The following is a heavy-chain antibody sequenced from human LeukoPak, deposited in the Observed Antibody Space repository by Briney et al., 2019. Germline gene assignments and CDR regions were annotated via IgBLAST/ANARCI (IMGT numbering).Heavy chain of an antibody. V-gene: IGHV3-21*01. CDR3: ASIGDPFDC. CDR2: ISPSGNYI. CDR1: GFTFRTYT. Sequence: GGSLRLSCAASGFTFRTYTMNWVRQAPGKGLEWVSTISPSGNYIFYADSLQGRFTISRDNAKNSLYLQMKSLRAEDTAVYYCASIGDPFDCWGQGALVTVSS. J-gene: IGHJ4*02. D-gene: IGHD4-17*01.